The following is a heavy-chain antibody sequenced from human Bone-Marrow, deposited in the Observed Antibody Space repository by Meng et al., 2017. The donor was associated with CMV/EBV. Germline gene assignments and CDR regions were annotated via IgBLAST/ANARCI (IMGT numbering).Heavy chain of an antibody. CDR3: ARAKLRQLYGMDV. V-gene: IGHV3-23*01. Sequence: GESLKISCAASGFTFSSYAITWVRQAPGKGLEWVSAISGSGGSTYYADSVKGRFTISRDNAKNSLYLQMNSLRAEDTAVYYCARAKLRQLYGMDVWGQGTTVTVSS. D-gene: IGHD3-3*01. CDR1: GFTFSSYA. CDR2: ISGSGGST. J-gene: IGHJ6*02.